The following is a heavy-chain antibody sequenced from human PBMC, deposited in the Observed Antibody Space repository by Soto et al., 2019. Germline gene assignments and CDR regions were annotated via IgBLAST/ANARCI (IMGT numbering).Heavy chain of an antibody. CDR3: SWRSVYVTALDY. CDR2: INAGNGNT. CDR1: GYTFTSYA. D-gene: IGHD2-21*02. J-gene: IGHJ4*02. V-gene: IGHV1-3*01. Sequence: ASVKVSCKASGYTFTSYAMHWVRQAPGQRLEWMGWINAGNGNTKYSQKFQGRVTITRDTSASTAYMELSSLRSEDTAVYYCSWRSVYVTALDYWGQGTLVTVSS.